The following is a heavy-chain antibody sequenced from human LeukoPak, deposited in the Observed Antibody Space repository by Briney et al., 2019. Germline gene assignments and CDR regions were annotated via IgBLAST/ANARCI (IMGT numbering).Heavy chain of an antibody. D-gene: IGHD2-15*01. CDR3: ARGFRDIVVVVAATLWFDP. V-gene: IGHV4-31*03. CDR2: IYYSGST. CDR1: GGPISSGGYY. J-gene: IGHJ5*02. Sequence: SETLSLTCTVSGGPISSGGYYWSWIRQHPGKGLEWIGYIYYSGSTYYNPSLKSRVTISVDTSKNQFSLELSSVTAADTAVYYCARGFRDIVVVVAATLWFDPWGQGTLVTVSS.